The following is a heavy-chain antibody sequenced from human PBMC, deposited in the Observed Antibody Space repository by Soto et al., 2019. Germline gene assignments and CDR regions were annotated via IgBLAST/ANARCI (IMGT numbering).Heavy chain of an antibody. CDR2: IGGSGGDT. Sequence: GGSLGLSCAASGFPFSSYAMSWVRQAPGKGLEWVSGIGGSGGDTFYADSVKGRFTVSRDNAENTLYLQLNSLRVEDSAIYYCARRTWRGRADYWGQGILVTVSS. J-gene: IGHJ4*02. CDR1: GFPFSSYA. V-gene: IGHV3-23*01. D-gene: IGHD3-3*01. CDR3: ARRTWRGRADY.